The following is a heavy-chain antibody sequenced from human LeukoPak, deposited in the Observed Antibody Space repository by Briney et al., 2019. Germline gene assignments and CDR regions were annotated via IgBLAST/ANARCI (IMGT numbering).Heavy chain of an antibody. CDR1: GFTFSDYY. CDR2: IRSKAYGGTT. V-gene: IGHV3-49*04. D-gene: IGHD6-19*01. J-gene: IGHJ4*02. Sequence: SLRLSCAASGFTFSDYYMSWVRQAPGKGLEWVGFIRSKAYGGTTEYAASVKGRFTISRDDSKSIAYLQMNSLKTEDTAVYYCTRTYSSGWYYFDYWGQGTLVTVSS. CDR3: TRTYSSGWYYFDY.